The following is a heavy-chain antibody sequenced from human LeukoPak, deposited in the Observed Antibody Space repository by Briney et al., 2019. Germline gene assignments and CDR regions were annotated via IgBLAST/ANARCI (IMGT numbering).Heavy chain of an antibody. CDR1: GYTLTSYG. CDR3: ARDSSGYYFDY. CDR2: ISAYNGNT. D-gene: IGHD6-19*01. Sequence: GASVKVSCKASGYTLTSYGISWVRQAPGQGLEWMGWISAYNGNTNYAQKLQGRVIMTTDTSTSTAYMELRSLRSDDTAVYYCARDSSGYYFDYWGQGTLVTVSS. J-gene: IGHJ4*02. V-gene: IGHV1-18*01.